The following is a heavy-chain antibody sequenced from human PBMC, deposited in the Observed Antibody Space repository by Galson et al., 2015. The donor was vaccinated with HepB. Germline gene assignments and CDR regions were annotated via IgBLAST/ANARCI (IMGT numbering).Heavy chain of an antibody. Sequence: TLSLTCSVSAGSISSNLHSGGWIRQPPGKGLEWIGNVYYSGNTYYNPSLKSRVTMSIDTSKNQFSLKLTSVTAADTAAYYCARLPGRWSGFDYWGQGILVTVSS. D-gene: IGHD3-10*01. J-gene: IGHJ4*02. CDR2: VYYSGNT. CDR1: AGSISSNLHS. CDR3: ARLPGRWSGFDY. V-gene: IGHV4-39*01.